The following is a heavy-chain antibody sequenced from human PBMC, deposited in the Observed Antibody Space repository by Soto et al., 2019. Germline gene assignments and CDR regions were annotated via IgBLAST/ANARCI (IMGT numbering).Heavy chain of an antibody. CDR1: GGSISSGGYS. Sequence: QLQLQESGSGLVKPSQTLSLTCAVSGGSISSGGYSWSWIRQPPGKGLEWIGYIYPSGSTYYNPSLKSRVPISVDRSNNHFSLTLRSMTAADTAVYYCARVPTPWGQGTLVTVSS. J-gene: IGHJ5*02. V-gene: IGHV4-30-2*01. CDR2: IYPSGST. CDR3: ARVPTP.